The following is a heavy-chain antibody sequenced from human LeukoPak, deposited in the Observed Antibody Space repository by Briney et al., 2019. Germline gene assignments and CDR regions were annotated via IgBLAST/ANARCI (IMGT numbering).Heavy chain of an antibody. J-gene: IGHJ4*02. D-gene: IGHD3-10*01. CDR1: GYTFTGYY. Sequence: SVKVSCKASGYTFTGYYMHWVRQAPGQGLEWMGWINPNSGGTNYAQKFQGRVTMTRDTSISTAYMELSRLRSDDTAVYYCARTLLWFGELIDYWGQGTLVTVSS. CDR2: INPNSGGT. CDR3: ARTLLWFGELIDY. V-gene: IGHV1-2*02.